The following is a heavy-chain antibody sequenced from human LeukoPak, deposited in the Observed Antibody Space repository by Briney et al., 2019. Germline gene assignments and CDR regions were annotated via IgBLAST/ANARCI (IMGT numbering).Heavy chain of an antibody. CDR1: GYSFTSYW. Sequence: GESPKISCKGSGYSFTSYWIGWVRQMPGRGLEWMGIIYPGDSDTRYSPSFQGQVTISADKSISTAYLQWSSLKASDTAMYYCATGGYCSSTSCYHFFDYWGQGTLVTVSS. D-gene: IGHD2-2*01. V-gene: IGHV5-51*01. CDR3: ATGGYCSSTSCYHFFDY. CDR2: IYPGDSDT. J-gene: IGHJ4*02.